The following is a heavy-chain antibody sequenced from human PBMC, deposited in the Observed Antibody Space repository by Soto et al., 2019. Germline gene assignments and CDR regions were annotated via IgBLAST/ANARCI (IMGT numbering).Heavy chain of an antibody. Sequence: ASVKVSCKASGYTFTSYGISWVRQAPGQGLEWMGWISAYNGDTNSAQSLQGRVTMTTDTSTRTAYMELRSLRSDDTAVYYCARRDWESNYVFDIWGQGTMVNVSS. V-gene: IGHV1-18*04. J-gene: IGHJ3*02. CDR3: ARRDWESNYVFDI. CDR2: ISAYNGDT. CDR1: GYTFTSYG. D-gene: IGHD3-16*01.